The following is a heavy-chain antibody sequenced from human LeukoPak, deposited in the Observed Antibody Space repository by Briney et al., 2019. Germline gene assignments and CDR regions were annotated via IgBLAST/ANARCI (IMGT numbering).Heavy chain of an antibody. V-gene: IGHV3-15*01. CDR3: TTFYHEYSPY. CDR2: IKSNADGGTP. CDR1: GFSFMNAW. J-gene: IGHJ4*02. Sequence: GGSLRLSCVASGFSFMNAWMIWVRQAPGKGLEWVGRIKSNADGGTPDYAAPARGRFTISRDDSKNTLYLQMNSLKTEDTAVYYCTTFYHEYSPYWGRGTLVTVSS. D-gene: IGHD2/OR15-2a*01.